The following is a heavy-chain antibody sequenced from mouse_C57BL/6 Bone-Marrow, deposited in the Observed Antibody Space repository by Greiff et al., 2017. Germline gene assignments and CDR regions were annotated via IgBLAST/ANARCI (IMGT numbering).Heavy chain of an antibody. CDR2: IDPEDGET. CDR3: TRSLIYYGTNY. D-gene: IGHD1-1*01. CDR1: GFNIKDYY. J-gene: IGHJ2*01. Sequence: VQLQQSGAELVKPGASVKLSCTASGFNIKDYYIHWVKQRTEQGLEWIGRIDPEDGETKYAATFKDKATITADTSSNPAYLQLSSLTSEDTAVYYCTRSLIYYGTNYWGQGTTLTVSS. V-gene: IGHV14-2*01.